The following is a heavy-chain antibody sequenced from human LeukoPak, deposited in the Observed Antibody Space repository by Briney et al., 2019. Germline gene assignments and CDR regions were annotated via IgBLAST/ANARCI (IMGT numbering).Heavy chain of an antibody. CDR1: GGSISSSSYY. CDR2: IYYSGST. V-gene: IGHV4-39*01. Sequence: SETLSLTCTVSGGSISSSSYYWGWIRQPPGKGLEWIGSIYYSGSTYYNPSLKSRVTISVDTSKNQFSLKLSSVTAADTAVYYCANPGIAAAGSAFDICGQGTMVTVSS. D-gene: IGHD6-13*01. CDR3: ANPGIAAAGSAFDI. J-gene: IGHJ3*02.